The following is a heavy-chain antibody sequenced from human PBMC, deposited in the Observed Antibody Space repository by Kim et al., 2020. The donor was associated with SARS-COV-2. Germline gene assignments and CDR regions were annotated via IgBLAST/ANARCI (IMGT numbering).Heavy chain of an antibody. CDR2: IKNKADGGKT. Sequence: GGSLRLSCAVSGFPFNNAWMNWVRQAPGKGLEWVGRIKNKADGGKTDYAAPVKDRFTISRDDSKNTLYLQMKSLKTEGTAVYYCSTWSLPDYWGQGTLVTVSS. J-gene: IGHJ4*02. V-gene: IGHV3-15*01. CDR1: GFPFNNAW. CDR3: STWSLPDY.